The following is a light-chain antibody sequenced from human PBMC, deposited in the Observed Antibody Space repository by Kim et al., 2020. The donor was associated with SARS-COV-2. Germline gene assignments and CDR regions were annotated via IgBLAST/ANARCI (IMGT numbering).Light chain of an antibody. CDR1: NIGSKS. CDR3: QVWDSSSDHWV. CDR2: YDS. V-gene: IGLV3-21*04. Sequence: SYELTQPPSVSVAPGKTARITCGGNNIGSKSVHWYQQKPGQAPVLVIYYDSDRPSGIPERFSGSNSGNTATLTISRVEAEDEADDYCQVWDSSSDHWVFGEGTQLTFL. J-gene: IGLJ3*02.